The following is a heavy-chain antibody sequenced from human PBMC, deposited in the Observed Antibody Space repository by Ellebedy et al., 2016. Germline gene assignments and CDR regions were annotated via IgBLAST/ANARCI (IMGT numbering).Heavy chain of an antibody. D-gene: IGHD6-6*01. CDR3: ARSVSSSGSMDV. Sequence: ASVKVSCXASGYTFTSYYMHWVRQAPGQGLEWMGIINPSGGSTSYAQKFQGRVTMTRDTSTSTVYMELSSLRSDDTAVYYCARSVSSSGSMDVWGQGTTVTVSS. J-gene: IGHJ6*02. CDR2: INPSGGST. V-gene: IGHV1-46*01. CDR1: GYTFTSYY.